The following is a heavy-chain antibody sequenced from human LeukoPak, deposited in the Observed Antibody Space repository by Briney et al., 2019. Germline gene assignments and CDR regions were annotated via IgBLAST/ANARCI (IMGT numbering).Heavy chain of an antibody. J-gene: IGHJ4*02. Sequence: GGSLRLSCAASGFIVSSNYMSWVRQAPGKGLEWVSAISGSGGSTYYADSVKGRFTISRDNSKNTLYLQMNSLRAEDRAVYYCGRVSEETGSDYWGQGTLVTVSS. CDR1: GFIVSSNY. CDR3: GRVSEETGSDY. D-gene: IGHD3-10*01. V-gene: IGHV3-23*01. CDR2: ISGSGGST.